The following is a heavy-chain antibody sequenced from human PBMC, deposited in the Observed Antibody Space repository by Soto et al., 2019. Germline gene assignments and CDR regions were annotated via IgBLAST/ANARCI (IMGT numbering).Heavy chain of an antibody. CDR2: IKTDGSST. D-gene: IGHD3-16*02. V-gene: IGHV3-74*01. CDR1: GFPFSSYW. CDR3: VRGIYQRYGMDV. J-gene: IGHJ6*02. Sequence: VQLVESGGGVVQPGGSMRLSCAASGFPFSSYWMHWVRQAPGKGLVWVSRIKTDGSSTDYADCVKGRFTISRDSAKNTVYLQMNSLRVEDTAVYYCVRGIYQRYGMDVWGQGTTVTVSS.